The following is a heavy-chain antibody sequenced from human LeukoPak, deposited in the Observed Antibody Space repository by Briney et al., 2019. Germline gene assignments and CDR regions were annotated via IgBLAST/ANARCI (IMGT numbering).Heavy chain of an antibody. D-gene: IGHD6-19*01. CDR1: GGSISNFY. V-gene: IGHV4-59*01. CDR2: IYYSGST. J-gene: IGHJ5*01. Sequence: SETLSLTCTVSGGSISNFYWGWIRQPPEKALEWIGYIYYSGSTNYNPSLKSRVTISVDTSKNQFSLKLSSVTAADTAVYYCARRSSSGWFDYWGQGTLVTVSS. CDR3: ARRSSSGWFDY.